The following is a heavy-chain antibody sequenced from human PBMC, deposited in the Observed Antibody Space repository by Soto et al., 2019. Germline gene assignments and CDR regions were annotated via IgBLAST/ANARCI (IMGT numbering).Heavy chain of an antibody. CDR2: ISSSDSYK. V-gene: IGHV3-21*01. Sequence: GGSLRLSCAASGFTFSSYSMNWVRQPQGKGLGWVWSISSSDSYKTNANSVKGRFTISRDKAKNSLYLQMYSLRAEDTAVYYGARELRTYYSDSSGSVSDYWGQGTLVTVSS. CDR3: ARELRTYYSDSSGSVSDY. D-gene: IGHD3-22*01. CDR1: GFTFSSYS. J-gene: IGHJ4*02.